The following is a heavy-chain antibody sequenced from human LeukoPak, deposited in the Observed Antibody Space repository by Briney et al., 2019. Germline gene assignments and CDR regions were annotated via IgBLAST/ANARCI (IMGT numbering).Heavy chain of an antibody. V-gene: IGHV4-39*01. CDR1: GGSISSSSYY. CDR2: IYYSGST. D-gene: IGHD6-13*01. Sequence: PSETLSLTCTVSGGSISSSSYYWGWIRQPPGKGLEWIGSIYYSGSTYYNPSLKSRVTISVDTSKNQFSLKLSSVTAADTAVYYCARPGLQLVRGGFDYWGQGTLVTVSS. CDR3: ARPGLQLVRGGFDY. J-gene: IGHJ4*02.